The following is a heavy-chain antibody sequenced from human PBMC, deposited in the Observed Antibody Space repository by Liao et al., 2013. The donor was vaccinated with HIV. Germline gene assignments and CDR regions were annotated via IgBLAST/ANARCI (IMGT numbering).Heavy chain of an antibody. CDR1: GGSFSGYY. CDR2: INHSGST. J-gene: IGHJ3*02. Sequence: QVQLQQWGAGLLKPSETLSLTCAVYGGSFSGYYWSWIRQPPGKGLEWIGEINHSGSTNYNPSLKSRVTISVDTSKNQFSLKLSSVTAADTAVYYCARGDGDLDAFDIWGQGTMVTVSS. CDR3: ARGDGDLDAFDI. D-gene: IGHD4-17*01. V-gene: IGHV4-34*01.